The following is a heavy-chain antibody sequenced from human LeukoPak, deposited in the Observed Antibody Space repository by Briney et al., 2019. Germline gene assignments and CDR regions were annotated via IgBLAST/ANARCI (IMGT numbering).Heavy chain of an antibody. CDR3: AKDKVAATPHYYYGMDV. CDR1: GFTVSSNY. D-gene: IGHD2-15*01. J-gene: IGHJ6*02. CDR2: ISGSGGST. V-gene: IGHV3-23*01. Sequence: PGGSLRLSCAASGFTVSSNYMSWVRQAPGKGLEWVSAISGSGGSTYYADSVKGRFTISRDNSKNTLYLQMNSLRAEDTAVYYCAKDKVAATPHYYYGMDVWGQGTTVTVSS.